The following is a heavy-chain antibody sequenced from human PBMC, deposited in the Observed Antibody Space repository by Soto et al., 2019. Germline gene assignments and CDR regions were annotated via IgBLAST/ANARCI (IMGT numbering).Heavy chain of an antibody. Sequence: GGSLRLSCAASGFTFSSYAMHWVRQAPGKGLEWVAVISYDGSNKYYADSVKGRFTISRDNSKNTLYLQMNSLRAEDTAVYYFARETYYDFWSGPYSGMDVWGQGTTLTVSS. D-gene: IGHD3-3*01. CDR3: ARETYYDFWSGPYSGMDV. J-gene: IGHJ6*02. CDR2: ISYDGSNK. CDR1: GFTFSSYA. V-gene: IGHV3-30-3*01.